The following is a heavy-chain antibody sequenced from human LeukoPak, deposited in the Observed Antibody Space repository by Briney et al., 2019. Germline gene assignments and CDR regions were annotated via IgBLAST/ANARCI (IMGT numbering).Heavy chain of an antibody. J-gene: IGHJ4*02. CDR1: GFIFSSYS. D-gene: IGHD3-22*01. Sequence: GGSLRLSCAASGFIFSSYSMNWVRQAPGKGLEWVSSISSGSSYIYYADSVKGRFTISRDNAKNSLYLQMNSLRAEDTAVYYCAKSPNYYDSSGIAPSDYWGQGTLVTVSS. CDR2: ISSGSSYI. CDR3: AKSPNYYDSSGIAPSDY. V-gene: IGHV3-21*04.